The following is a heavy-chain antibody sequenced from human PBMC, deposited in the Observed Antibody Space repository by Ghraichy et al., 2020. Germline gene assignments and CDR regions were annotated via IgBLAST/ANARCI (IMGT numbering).Heavy chain of an antibody. CDR3: ARVRLGWFGELYYFDY. J-gene: IGHJ4*02. V-gene: IGHV4-59*01. CDR1: GGSISSYY. Sequence: SETLSLTCTVSGGSISSYYWSWIRQPPGKGLEWIGYIYYSGSTNYNPSLKSRVTISVDTSKNQFSLKLSSVTAADTAVYYCARVRLGWFGELYYFDYWGQGTLVTVSS. CDR2: IYYSGST. D-gene: IGHD3-10*01.